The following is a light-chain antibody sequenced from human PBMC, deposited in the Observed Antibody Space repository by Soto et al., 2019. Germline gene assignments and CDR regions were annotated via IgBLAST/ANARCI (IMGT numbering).Light chain of an antibody. CDR1: QSVSSSY. Sequence: EIVLTQSPGTLSLSPGERATLSCRASQSVSSSYLAWYQQKPGQAPRLLIYGASSRATGIPDGFSGSGSGTDFTRTISRLEPEDFAGYYCKQYGSAQTFGQGTKVEIK. CDR2: GAS. CDR3: KQYGSAQT. J-gene: IGKJ1*01. V-gene: IGKV3-20*01.